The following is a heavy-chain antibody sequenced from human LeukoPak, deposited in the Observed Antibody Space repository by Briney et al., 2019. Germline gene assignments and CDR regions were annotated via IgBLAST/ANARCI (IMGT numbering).Heavy chain of an antibody. CDR1: GFTFSSYS. CDR3: ARENYYDSSGYYGYFDY. D-gene: IGHD3-22*01. Sequence: GGSLRLSCAASGFTFSSYSMNWVRQAPGKGLEWVSSISSSSSYIYYADSVKGRFTISRDNAKNSLYLQMNSLRAEDTAVYYCARENYYDSSGYYGYFDYWGQGTLVTVSS. V-gene: IGHV3-21*01. CDR2: ISSSSSYI. J-gene: IGHJ4*02.